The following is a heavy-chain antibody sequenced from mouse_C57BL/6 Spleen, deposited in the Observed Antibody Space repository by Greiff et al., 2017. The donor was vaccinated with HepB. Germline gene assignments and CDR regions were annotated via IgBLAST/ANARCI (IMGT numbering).Heavy chain of an antibody. CDR1: GYTFTSYW. J-gene: IGHJ2*01. CDR3: ARSHYYGSSFDY. D-gene: IGHD1-1*01. V-gene: IGHV1-55*01. Sequence: QVQLQQPGAELVKPGASVKMSCKASGYTFTSYWITWVKQRPGQGLEWIGDIHPGSGSTNYNEKFKSKATLTVDTSSSTAYMQLSSLTSEDSAVYYCARSHYYGSSFDYWGQGTTLTVSS. CDR2: IHPGSGST.